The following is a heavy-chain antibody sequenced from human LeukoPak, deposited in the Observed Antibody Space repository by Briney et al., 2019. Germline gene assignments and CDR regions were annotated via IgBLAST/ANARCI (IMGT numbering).Heavy chain of an antibody. V-gene: IGHV4-59*01. D-gene: IGHD5-18*01. CDR3: ARDQGGYSYGLNS. CDR1: GGSISSYY. J-gene: IGHJ4*02. CDR2: IYYSGST. Sequence: ETLSLTCTVSGGSISSYYWSWIRQPPGKGLEWIGYIYYSGSTNYNPSLKSRVTISVDTSKNQFSLKLSSVTAADTAVYYCARDQGGYSYGLNSWGQGTLVTVSS.